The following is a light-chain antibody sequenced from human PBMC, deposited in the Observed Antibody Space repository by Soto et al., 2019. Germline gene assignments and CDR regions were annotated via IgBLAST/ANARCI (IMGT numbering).Light chain of an antibody. J-gene: IGLJ1*01. CDR1: TGAVTNGHY. Sequence: QVVVTQEPSPTVSPGGTVTLTCGSSTGAVTNGHYPYWFQQKPGQAPRTLIYDTTNRHSWTPARFSGSLLGGKAALTLSGAQPEDEAEYYCLLSYNGPYVFGTGTKVTVL. CDR3: LLSYNGPYV. CDR2: DTT. V-gene: IGLV7-46*01.